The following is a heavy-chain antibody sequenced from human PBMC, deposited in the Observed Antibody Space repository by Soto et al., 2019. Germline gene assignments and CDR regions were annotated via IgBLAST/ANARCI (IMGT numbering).Heavy chain of an antibody. D-gene: IGHD5-12*01. CDR2: IYHSGST. V-gene: IGHV4-4*02. CDR3: ARAVVEMATISLDY. CDR1: GGSVSSSNW. J-gene: IGHJ4*02. Sequence: SETLSLTCIVSGGSVSSSNWWSWVRQPPGKGLEWIGEIYHSGSTTYNPSLKSRATISVDKSENQFSLRLKSVTAADTAVYYCARAVVEMATISLDYWGQGTLVTVSS.